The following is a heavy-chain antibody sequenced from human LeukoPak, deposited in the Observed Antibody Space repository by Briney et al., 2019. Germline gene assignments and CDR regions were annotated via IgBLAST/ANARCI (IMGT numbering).Heavy chain of an antibody. CDR1: GFTFSSYG. CDR3: AKIQYYYGSSGSNVDY. J-gene: IGHJ4*02. Sequence: GGSLRLSCAASGFTFSSYGMHWVRQAPGKGLEWVAVISYDGSNKYYADSVKGRFTISRDNSKNTLYLQMNSLRAEDTAVYYCAKIQYYYGSSGSNVDYWGQGTLVTVSS. D-gene: IGHD3-22*01. V-gene: IGHV3-30*18. CDR2: ISYDGSNK.